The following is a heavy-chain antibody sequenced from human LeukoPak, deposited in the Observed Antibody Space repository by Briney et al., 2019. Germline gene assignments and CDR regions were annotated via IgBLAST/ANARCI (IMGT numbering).Heavy chain of an antibody. J-gene: IGHJ4*02. CDR3: ARYLYDAGPFYL. CDR1: GASIRGYY. D-gene: IGHD3-10*01. CDR2: IHDSGNT. V-gene: IGHV4-4*09. Sequence: SETLSLTCTVSGASIRGYYWGWIRQSPERGMEWIGFIHDSGNTNYNPSLKSRVITSMDTSTKKFSLKVTYVTAADTAVYYCARYLYDAGPFYLWGQGILVSVSS.